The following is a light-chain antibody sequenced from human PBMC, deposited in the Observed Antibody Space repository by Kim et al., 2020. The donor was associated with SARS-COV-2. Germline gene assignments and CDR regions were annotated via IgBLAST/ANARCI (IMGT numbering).Light chain of an antibody. CDR3: QQSYSTPPYT. CDR2: AAS. V-gene: IGKV1-39*01. J-gene: IGKJ2*01. CDR1: QSINTY. Sequence: DIQMTQSPSSLAASVGDRVTIACRASQSINTYLNWYQQKPGKAPKLLIYAASTLQSGVPSRFSGSGSGTDFTLTISSLQPEDLATYYCQQSYSTPPYTFGQGTKLEI.